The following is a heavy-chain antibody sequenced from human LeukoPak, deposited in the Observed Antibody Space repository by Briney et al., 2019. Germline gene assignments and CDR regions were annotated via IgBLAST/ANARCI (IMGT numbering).Heavy chain of an antibody. D-gene: IGHD3-3*01. V-gene: IGHV3-30-3*01. CDR3: ARELTFFGVVIQRYDTFDI. CDR2: MSNDGSIK. CDR1: GFTFSGYT. J-gene: IGHJ3*02. Sequence: PGRSLRLSCAASGFTFSGYTIHWVRQAPGKGLEWVAVMSNDGSIKKYANSVKGRFTISRDNSKNTLYLQMDSLRAEDTAVYYCARELTFFGVVIQRYDTFDIWGQGTMVTVSS.